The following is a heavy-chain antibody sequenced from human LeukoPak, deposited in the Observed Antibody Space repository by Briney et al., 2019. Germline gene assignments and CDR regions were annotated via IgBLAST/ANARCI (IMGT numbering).Heavy chain of an antibody. CDR3: ARDWELLRFQH. V-gene: IGHV1-8*01. CDR1: GYTFTSYD. J-gene: IGHJ1*01. D-gene: IGHD1-26*01. Sequence: GASVTVSCKASGYTFTSYDINWVRQATGQGLEWMGWMNPNSGNTGYAQKFQGRGTMTRNTSISTAYMELSSLRSEDTAVYYCARDWELLRFQHWGQGTLVTVSS. CDR2: MNPNSGNT.